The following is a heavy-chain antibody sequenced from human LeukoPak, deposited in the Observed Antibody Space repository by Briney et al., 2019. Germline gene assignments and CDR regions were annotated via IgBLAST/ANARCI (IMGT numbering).Heavy chain of an antibody. CDR2: MSSSSSTI. CDR3: ARDPSSAVAGYFDY. J-gene: IGHJ4*02. V-gene: IGHV3-48*02. Sequence: GGSLRLSCAASGFTFSSYSMNWVRQAPGKGLEWVSYMSSSSSTIYYADSVKGRFTISRDNAKNSLHLQMSSLRDEDTAVYYCARDPSSAVAGYFDYWGQGTLVTVSS. D-gene: IGHD6-19*01. CDR1: GFTFSSYS.